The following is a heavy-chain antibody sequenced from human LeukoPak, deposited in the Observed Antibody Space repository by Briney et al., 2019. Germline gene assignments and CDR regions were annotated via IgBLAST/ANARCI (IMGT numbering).Heavy chain of an antibody. Sequence: SETLSLTCAVYGGSFSGYYWTWIRQPPGKGLEWIGEIHHSGSTNYNPSLKTRVTISLDTSKNQFSLKLSSVTAADTAVYYCARVTEGNLDYWGQGTLVTVSP. D-gene: IGHD1-14*01. V-gene: IGHV4-34*01. CDR2: IHHSGST. J-gene: IGHJ4*02. CDR3: ARVTEGNLDY. CDR1: GGSFSGYY.